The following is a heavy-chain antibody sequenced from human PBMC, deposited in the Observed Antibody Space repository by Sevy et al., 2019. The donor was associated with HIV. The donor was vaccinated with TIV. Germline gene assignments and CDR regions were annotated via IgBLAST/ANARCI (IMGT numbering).Heavy chain of an antibody. CDR1: GFNFRTYS. Sequence: GGSLRLSCAASGFNFRTYSMNWVRQAPGKGLEWLSSISDDSRYIYYSDSVKGRFTISRANAKNLLFLQMNNLRVEDTAIYYCARDFTIFGVVSGIDYWGHGNLVTVSS. V-gene: IGHV3-21*04. D-gene: IGHD3-3*01. CDR2: ISDDSRYI. CDR3: ARDFTIFGVVSGIDY. J-gene: IGHJ4*01.